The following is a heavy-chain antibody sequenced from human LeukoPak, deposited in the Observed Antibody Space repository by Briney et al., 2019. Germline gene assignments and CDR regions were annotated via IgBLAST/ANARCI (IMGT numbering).Heavy chain of an antibody. CDR3: AKRGYYYDSSGYYSDY. V-gene: IGHV3-23*01. D-gene: IGHD3-22*01. Sequence: GGSLRLSCAASGFTVSSNYMSWVRQAPGKGLEWVSAISGSGGSTYHADSVKGRFTISRDNSKNTLYLQMNSLRAEDTAVYYCAKRGYYYDSSGYYSDYWGQGTLVTVSS. CDR2: ISGSGGST. J-gene: IGHJ4*02. CDR1: GFTVSSNY.